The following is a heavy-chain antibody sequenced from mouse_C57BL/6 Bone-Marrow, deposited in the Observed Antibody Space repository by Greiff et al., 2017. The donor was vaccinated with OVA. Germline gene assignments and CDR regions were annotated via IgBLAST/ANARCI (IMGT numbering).Heavy chain of an antibody. J-gene: IGHJ1*03. Sequence: QVQLQQSGPELVKPGASVKISCKASGYTFTDYYINWVKQRPGQGLEWIGWIFPGSGSTYYNEKFKGKATLTVDKSSSTAYMLLSSLTSEDSAVYFCAREGAIYYPYWYFDVWGTGTTVTVSS. D-gene: IGHD1-1*01. CDR3: AREGAIYYPYWYFDV. CDR1: GYTFTDYY. V-gene: IGHV1-75*01. CDR2: IFPGSGST.